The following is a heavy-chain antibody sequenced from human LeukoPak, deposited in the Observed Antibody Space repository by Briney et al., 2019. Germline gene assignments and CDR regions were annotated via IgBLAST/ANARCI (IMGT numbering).Heavy chain of an antibody. CDR1: GGSLSRYY. Sequence: SETLSLTCTVSGGSLSRYYWSWIRQTPGKGLEWIGYFYYSGSTMYNPSLKSRVTISVDTSKNQFSLRLSSVTAADTAVYYCARDSGSTPGYWYFDLWGRGTLVSVSS. V-gene: IGHV4-59*01. D-gene: IGHD1-26*01. CDR2: FYYSGST. J-gene: IGHJ2*01. CDR3: ARDSGSTPGYWYFDL.